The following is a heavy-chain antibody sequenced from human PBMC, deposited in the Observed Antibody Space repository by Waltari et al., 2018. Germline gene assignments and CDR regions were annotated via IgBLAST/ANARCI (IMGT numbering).Heavy chain of an antibody. Sequence: QVQLQQWGAGLLKPSETLSLTCAVYGGSFSGYYWSWIRQPPVKGLEWIGEINHSGSTNYNPSLKSRVTISVDTSKNPFSLELRSVTAADTAVYYCARGAILTGYDYWGQGTLVTVSS. CDR3: ARGAILTGYDY. CDR1: GGSFSGYY. J-gene: IGHJ4*02. V-gene: IGHV4-34*01. CDR2: INHSGST. D-gene: IGHD3-9*01.